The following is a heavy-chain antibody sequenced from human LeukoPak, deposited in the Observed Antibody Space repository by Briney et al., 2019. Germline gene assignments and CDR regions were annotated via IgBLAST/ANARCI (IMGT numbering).Heavy chain of an antibody. CDR1: GYTFTSYG. V-gene: IGHV1-18*01. D-gene: IGHD1-26*01. CDR2: ISAYNGNT. CDR3: ARGHPRQNFVGATSYNWFDP. Sequence: ASVKVSCKASGYTFTSYGISWVRQAPGQGLEWVGWISAYNGNTNYAQKLQGRVTMTTDTSTSTAYMELRSLRSDDTAVYYCARGHPRQNFVGATSYNWFDPWGQGTLVTVSS. J-gene: IGHJ5*02.